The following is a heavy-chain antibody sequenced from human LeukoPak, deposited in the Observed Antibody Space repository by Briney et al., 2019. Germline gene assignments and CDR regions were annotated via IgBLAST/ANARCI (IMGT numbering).Heavy chain of an antibody. CDR1: GGTIGSHY. CDR3: ARDYYDSRGEAFDI. Sequence: SETLSLTCTVSGGTIGSHYWSWIRQPPGEGLEWIGYIYYSGTTSYNPSLKSRVTISVDTSKNQFSLKLSSVTAADTAVYYCARDYYDSRGEAFDIWGLGTMVTVSS. J-gene: IGHJ3*02. V-gene: IGHV4-59*11. CDR2: IYYSGTT. D-gene: IGHD3-22*01.